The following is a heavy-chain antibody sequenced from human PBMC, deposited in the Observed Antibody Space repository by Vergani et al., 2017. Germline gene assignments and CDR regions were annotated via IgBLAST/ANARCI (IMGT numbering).Heavy chain of an antibody. CDR2: IIPILGIA. D-gene: IGHD2-21*02. Sequence: QVQLVRSGAEVKKPGSSVKVSFKASRGTFSSYTISWVRQAPGQGLEWMGRIIPILGIANYAQKFQGRVTITADKSTSTAYMELSSLRSEDTAVYYCARDRNGGGDCYFRDYWGQGTLVTVSS. CDR3: ARDRNGGGDCYFRDY. J-gene: IGHJ4*02. V-gene: IGHV1-69*08. CDR1: RGTFSSYT.